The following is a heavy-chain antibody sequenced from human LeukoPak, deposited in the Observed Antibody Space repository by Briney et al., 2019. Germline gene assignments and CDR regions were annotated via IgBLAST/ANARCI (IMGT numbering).Heavy chain of an antibody. D-gene: IGHD2-15*01. J-gene: IGHJ6*02. V-gene: IGHV3-11*01. Sequence: GGSLRLSCAASGFTFSDYYMSWIRQAPGKGLEWVSYISSSGSTIYYADSVEGRFTISRDNAKNSLYLQMNSLRAEDTAVYYCARDPVHCSGGSCYHYGMDVWGQGTTVTVSS. CDR1: GFTFSDYY. CDR3: ARDPVHCSGGSCYHYGMDV. CDR2: ISSSGSTI.